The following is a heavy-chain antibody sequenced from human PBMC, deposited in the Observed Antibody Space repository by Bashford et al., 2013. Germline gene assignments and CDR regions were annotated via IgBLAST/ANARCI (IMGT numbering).Heavy chain of an antibody. V-gene: IGHV3-48*03. CDR1: GFTFSSYE. CDR2: IGTSYRTI. CDR3: ARFRVGLV. J-gene: IGHJ6*02. Sequence: GSLRLSCAASGFTFSSYEMNWVRQAPGKGLEWLSYIGTSYRTIFYADSLKGRFTISRDNAKNSLYLQMDSLRAEDTAVYYCARFRVGLVWGQGTTVTVSS.